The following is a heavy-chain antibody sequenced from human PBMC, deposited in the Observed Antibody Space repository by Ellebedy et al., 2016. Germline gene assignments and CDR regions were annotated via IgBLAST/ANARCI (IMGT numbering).Heavy chain of an antibody. CDR2: IIPIFGTA. D-gene: IGHD6-19*01. Sequence: SSVKVSCXASGGTFSSYAISWVRQAPGQGLEWMGGIIPIFGTANYAQKFQGRVTITADESTSTAYMELSSLRSEDTAVYYCAREWGYQQWPAFDYWGQGTLVTVSS. CDR1: GGTFSSYA. J-gene: IGHJ4*02. V-gene: IGHV1-69*13. CDR3: AREWGYQQWPAFDY.